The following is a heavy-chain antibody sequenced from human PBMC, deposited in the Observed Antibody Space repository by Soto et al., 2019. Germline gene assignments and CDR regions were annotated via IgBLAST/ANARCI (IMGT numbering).Heavy chain of an antibody. CDR3: ARAFTSSWYWWFDP. CDR1: GFTFSNYW. Sequence: GGSLILSCAASGFTFSNYWMHWVRQVPGKGLVWVSRISGDGSSTSYADSVKGRFIISRDNSKDMMYLQMNSLTAEDTAVYLCARAFTSSWYWWFDPWGQGTLVTVSS. V-gene: IGHV3-74*01. J-gene: IGHJ5*02. CDR2: ISGDGSST. D-gene: IGHD6-13*01.